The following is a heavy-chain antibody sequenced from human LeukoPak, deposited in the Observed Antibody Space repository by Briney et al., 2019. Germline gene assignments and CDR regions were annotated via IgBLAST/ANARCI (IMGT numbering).Heavy chain of an antibody. D-gene: IGHD6-13*01. Sequence: GRSLRLSCAASGFTFSIYWMHWVRQAPGKGLVWVSRINSDGSSRNYADSVKGRFTISRDNAKNTVYLQMNSLRAEDTAVYYCASASSHRIAAGGDYWGQGTLVTVSS. V-gene: IGHV3-74*01. CDR2: INSDGSSR. CDR1: GFTFSIYW. J-gene: IGHJ4*02. CDR3: ASASSHRIAAGGDY.